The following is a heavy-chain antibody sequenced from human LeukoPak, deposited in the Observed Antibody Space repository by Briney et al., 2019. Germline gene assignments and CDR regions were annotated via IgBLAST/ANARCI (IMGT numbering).Heavy chain of an antibody. D-gene: IGHD3-16*01. Sequence: GGSLRLSCAASGFTVSSNYMSWVRQAPGKGLEWVSVIYSGGSTYYADSVKGRFTISRDNSKNTLYLQMNSLRAEDTAVYYCARRIMIDDAFDIWGKGQWSPSLQ. V-gene: IGHV3-66*02. CDR1: GFTVSSNY. CDR2: IYSGGST. CDR3: ARRIMIDDAFDI. J-gene: IGHJ3*02.